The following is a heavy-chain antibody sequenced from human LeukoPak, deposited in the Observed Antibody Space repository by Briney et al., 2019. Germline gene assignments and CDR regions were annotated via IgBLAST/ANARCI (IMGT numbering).Heavy chain of an antibody. D-gene: IGHD3-22*01. CDR1: GFTFNKDD. V-gene: IGHV3-23*01. Sequence: GGSLRLSCVGSGFTFNKDDINWVRQAPGKGLEWVSGVTANGANTFYADSVKGRFTVARDNSMNTLYLQMNSLRVEDTAVYYCAKVPWGPLNMIVVWGQGTLVTVSS. J-gene: IGHJ4*02. CDR3: AKVPWGPLNMIVV. CDR2: VTANGANT.